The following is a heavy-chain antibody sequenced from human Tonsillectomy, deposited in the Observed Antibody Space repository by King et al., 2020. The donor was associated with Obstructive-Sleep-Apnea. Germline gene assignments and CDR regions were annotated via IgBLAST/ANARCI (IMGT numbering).Heavy chain of an antibody. CDR3: ARDLFYYNSGTSYEDTFDI. J-gene: IGHJ3*02. CDR2: ISGHNGDT. D-gene: IGHD3-10*01. V-gene: IGHV1-18*01. Sequence: VQLVESGGEVKKPGASVRVSCKASGYNFKTYGLSWVRQAPGQGLEWRGWISGHNGDTNYAQRRRGRVVMTADTTTSNAYMELSSLTPDDTAVYYCARDLFYYNSGTSYEDTFDIWGQGTMVTVSS. CDR1: GYNFKTYG.